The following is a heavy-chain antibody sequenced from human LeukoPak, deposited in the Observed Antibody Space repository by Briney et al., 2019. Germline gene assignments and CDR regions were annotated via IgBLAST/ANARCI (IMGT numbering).Heavy chain of an antibody. V-gene: IGHV4-39*01. CDR2: MYYSGST. D-gene: IGHD2-21*02. CDR1: GGSISSSRYY. CDR3: ASQTDYYFDY. Sequence: SETLSLTCTVSGGSISSSRYYWGWIRQPPGKGLEWIGSMYYSGSTYYNPSLKRRLTISVDTSKNQFSLKLSSVTAADTAVYYCASQTDYYFDYWGQGTLVTVSS. J-gene: IGHJ4*02.